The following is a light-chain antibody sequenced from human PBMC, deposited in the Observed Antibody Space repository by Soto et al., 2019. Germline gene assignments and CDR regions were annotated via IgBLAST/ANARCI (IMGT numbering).Light chain of an antibody. CDR2: GNN. CDR1: SXNFGAGYA. J-gene: IGLJ1*01. CDR3: QSYESSLSGSV. V-gene: IGLV1-40*01. Sequence: QSVLTQPPSVSGAPGQRVTISCSGSSXNFGAGYAVQWYQQLPGTAPKLLIYGNNNRPSGVPDRFSGSKSGTSASLAITGLQAEDEADYYCQSYESSLSGSVFGTGTKVTVL.